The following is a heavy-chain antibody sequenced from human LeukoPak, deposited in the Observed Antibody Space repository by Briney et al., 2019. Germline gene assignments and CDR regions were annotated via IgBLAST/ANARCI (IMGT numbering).Heavy chain of an antibody. V-gene: IGHV4/OR15-8*02. CDR3: VRNGRYCLDY. D-gene: IGHD1-14*01. CDR1: GDFIRSSEW. J-gene: IGHJ4*02. Sequence: PSETLSLTCDVSGDFIRSSEWWSWVRQPPGKGLEWIGQFFLSGDPNYRPSLRSRVTISVDRSKSQFSLKMASVTAADTAIYYCVRNGRYCLDYWGQGTLVTVSS. CDR2: FFLSGDP.